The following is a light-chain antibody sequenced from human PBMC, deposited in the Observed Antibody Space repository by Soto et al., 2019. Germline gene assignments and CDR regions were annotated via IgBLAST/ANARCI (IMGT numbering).Light chain of an antibody. Sequence: DIQMTQSPSSLSASVGDRVTITCQASQDISNYLDWYQQKPGKAPKLLIYDASNLETGAPSSFSGSGSGTDFTFTISSLQPEDIATYYCQQCDKLPLTFGGGTKVEIK. J-gene: IGKJ4*01. CDR1: QDISNY. V-gene: IGKV1-33*01. CDR2: DAS. CDR3: QQCDKLPLT.